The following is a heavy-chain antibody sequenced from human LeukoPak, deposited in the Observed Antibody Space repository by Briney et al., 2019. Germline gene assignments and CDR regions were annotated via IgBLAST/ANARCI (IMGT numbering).Heavy chain of an antibody. CDR3: ARLIVVVPAAIDY. CDR1: GGSISSSSYY. CDR2: IYYSGST. Sequence: SETLSLTCTVSGGSISSSSYYWGWIRQPPGKGLEWIGSIYYSGSTYYNPSLKSRVTISVDTSKNQFSLKLSSVTAADTAVYYCARLIVVVPAAIDYWGQGTLVTVSS. D-gene: IGHD2-2*01. J-gene: IGHJ4*02. V-gene: IGHV4-39*01.